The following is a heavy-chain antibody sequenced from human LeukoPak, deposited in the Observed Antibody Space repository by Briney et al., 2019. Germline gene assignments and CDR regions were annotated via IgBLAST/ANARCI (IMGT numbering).Heavy chain of an antibody. D-gene: IGHD3-9*01. J-gene: IGHJ4*02. V-gene: IGHV3-15*07. CDR1: GFTFSNAW. CDR2: IKSKTDGGTT. CDR3: TTDPDVLRYSDWLLPSGDY. Sequence: GGSLRLSCAASGFTFSNAWMNWVRQAPGKGLEWVGRIKSKTDGGTTDYAAPVKGRFTISRDDSKNTLYLQMNSLKTEDTAVYYCTTDPDVLRYSDWLLPSGDYWGQGTLVTVSS.